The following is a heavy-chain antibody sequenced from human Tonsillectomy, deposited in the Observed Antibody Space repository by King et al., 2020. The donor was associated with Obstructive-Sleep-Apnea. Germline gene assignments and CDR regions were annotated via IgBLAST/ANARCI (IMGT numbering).Heavy chain of an antibody. D-gene: IGHD3-9*01. CDR1: GFTFSDYY. V-gene: IGHV3-11*01. J-gene: IGHJ4*02. Sequence: VQLVESGGGLVKPGGSLRLSCAASGFTFSDYYMSWIRQAPGKGLEWVSYISSSGSTIYYAESVKGRFTISRDNAKNSLYLQMNSLRAEDTAVYYCAREALRYFDWLTELDYWGQGTLVTVSS. CDR3: AREALRYFDWLTELDY. CDR2: ISSSGSTI.